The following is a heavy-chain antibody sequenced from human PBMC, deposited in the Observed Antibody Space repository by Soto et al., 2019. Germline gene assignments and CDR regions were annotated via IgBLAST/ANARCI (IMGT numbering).Heavy chain of an antibody. V-gene: IGHV3-15*01. J-gene: IGHJ3*02. CDR1: GFTFSNAW. D-gene: IGHD2-8*01. CDR3: TTGLRKSGGVAFDI. CDR2: IKSKTDGGTT. Sequence: GGSLRLSCAASGFTFSNAWMSWVRQAPGKGLEWVGRIKSKTDGGTTDYAAPVKGRFTISRDDAKNTLYLQMNSLKTEDTAVYYCTTGLRKSGGVAFDIWGQGTMVTVSS.